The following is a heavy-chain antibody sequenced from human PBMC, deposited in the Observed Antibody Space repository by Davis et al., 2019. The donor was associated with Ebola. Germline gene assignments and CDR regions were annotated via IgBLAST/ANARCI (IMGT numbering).Heavy chain of an antibody. CDR3: ARDRRLGITGTLAYYYYMDV. Sequence: ASVKVSCKVSGYTLTELSMHWVRQAPGKGLEWMGGFDPEDGETIYAQKFQGWVTMTRDTSISTAYMELSRLRSDDTAVYYCARDRRLGITGTLAYYYYMDVWGKGTTVTVSS. CDR2: FDPEDGET. CDR1: GYTLTELS. V-gene: IGHV1-24*01. D-gene: IGHD1-7*01. J-gene: IGHJ6*03.